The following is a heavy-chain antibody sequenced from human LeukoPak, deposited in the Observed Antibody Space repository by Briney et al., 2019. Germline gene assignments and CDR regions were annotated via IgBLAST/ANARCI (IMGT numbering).Heavy chain of an antibody. D-gene: IGHD2-2*02. Sequence: PSETLSLTCTVSGGSISSYYWSWIRQPPGKGLEWIGYIYTSESTNYNPSLKSRVTISVDTSKNQFSLKLSSVTAADTAVYYCARLGLRCSSTSCYKSGFDYWGQGTLVTVSS. J-gene: IGHJ4*02. CDR3: ARLGLRCSSTSCYKSGFDY. V-gene: IGHV4-4*09. CDR1: GGSISSYY. CDR2: IYTSEST.